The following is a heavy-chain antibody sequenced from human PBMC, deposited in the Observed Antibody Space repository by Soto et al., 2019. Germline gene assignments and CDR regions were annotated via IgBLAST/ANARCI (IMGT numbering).Heavy chain of an antibody. CDR1: GFTFDDYA. V-gene: IGHV3-9*01. J-gene: IGHJ5*02. CDR2: ISWNSGSI. D-gene: IGHD3-22*01. CDR3: AKDYYDSSGLSGGSSGGFDP. Sequence: EVQLVESGGGLVQPGRSLRLSCAASGFTFDDYAMHWVRQAPGKGLEWVSGISWNSGSIGYADSVKGRFTISRDNAKNSLYLQMNSLRAEDTALYYCAKDYYDSSGLSGGSSGGFDPWGQGTLVTVSS.